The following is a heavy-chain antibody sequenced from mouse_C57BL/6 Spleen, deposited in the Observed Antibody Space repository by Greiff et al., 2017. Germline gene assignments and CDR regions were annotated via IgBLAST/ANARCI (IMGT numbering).Heavy chain of an antibody. CDR1: GYAFSSSW. J-gene: IGHJ2*01. Sequence: VKLQESGPELVKPGASVKISCKASGYAFSSSWMNWVKQRPGKGLEWIGRIYPGDGDTNYNGKFKGKATLTADKSSSTAYMQLSSLTSEDSAVYFCAGFLFDYWGQGTTLTVSS. D-gene: IGHD3-1*01. V-gene: IGHV1-82*01. CDR2: IYPGDGDT. CDR3: AGFLFDY.